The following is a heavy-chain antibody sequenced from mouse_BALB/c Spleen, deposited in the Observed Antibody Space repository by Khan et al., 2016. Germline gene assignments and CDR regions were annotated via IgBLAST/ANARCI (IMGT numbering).Heavy chain of an antibody. CDR1: GYAFSSYW. CDR3: ARRDYYGSSYFDY. CDR2: IYPGDGDT. D-gene: IGHD1-1*01. J-gene: IGHJ2*01. Sequence: QVQLQQSGAELVRPGSSVKISCKASGYAFSSYWMNWVKQRPGQGLEWIGQIYPGDGDTNYNGTFKGKATLTADKSSSTAYMQLSSLTSEDAAVYFCARRDYYGSSYFDYWGQGTTLTVSS. V-gene: IGHV1-80*01.